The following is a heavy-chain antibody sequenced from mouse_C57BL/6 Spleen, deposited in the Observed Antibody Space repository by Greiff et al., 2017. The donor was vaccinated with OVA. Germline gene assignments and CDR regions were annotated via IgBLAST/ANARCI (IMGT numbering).Heavy chain of an antibody. D-gene: IGHD4-1*01. CDR3: ARLLTGYFDY. CDR1: GFTFSSYA. Sequence: EVMLVESGGGLVKPGGSLKLSCAASGFTFSSYAMSWVRQTPEKRLEWVATISDGGSYTYYPDNVKGRFTISRDNAKNNLYLQMSHLKSEDTAMYYCARLLTGYFDYWGQGTTLTVSS. V-gene: IGHV5-4*03. J-gene: IGHJ2*01. CDR2: ISDGGSYT.